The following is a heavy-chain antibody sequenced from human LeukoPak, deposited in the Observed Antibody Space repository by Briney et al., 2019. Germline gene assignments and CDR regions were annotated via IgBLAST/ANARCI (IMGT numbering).Heavy chain of an antibody. D-gene: IGHD6-19*01. CDR3: ARDPGWLRYFDY. Sequence: ASVKVSCKASGYTFTGCYIHWVRQAPGQGLEWMGIINPSGGSTSYAQKFQGRVTMTRDTSTSTVYMELSSLRSEDAAVYYCARDPGWLRYFDYWGQGTLVTVSS. CDR1: GYTFTGCY. V-gene: IGHV1-46*01. CDR2: INPSGGST. J-gene: IGHJ4*02.